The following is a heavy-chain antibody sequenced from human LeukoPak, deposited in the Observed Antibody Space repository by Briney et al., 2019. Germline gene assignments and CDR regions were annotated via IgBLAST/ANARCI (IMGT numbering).Heavy chain of an antibody. CDR3: ARDSSGYYSPMYYFDY. J-gene: IGHJ4*02. D-gene: IGHD3-22*01. Sequence: GGSLRLSCAASGFTFSSYGMHWVRQAPGKGLEWVAVIWYDGSNKYYADSVKGRFTISRDNSKNTLYLQMNSLRAEDTAVYYCARDSSGYYSPMYYFDYWSQGTLVTVSS. CDR2: IWYDGSNK. CDR1: GFTFSSYG. V-gene: IGHV3-33*01.